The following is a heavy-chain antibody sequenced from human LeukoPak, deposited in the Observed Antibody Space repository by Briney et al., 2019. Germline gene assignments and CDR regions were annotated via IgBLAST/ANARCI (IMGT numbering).Heavy chain of an antibody. Sequence: QTGGSLRLSCAASGFTFSSYAMHWVRQAPGKGLEWVAVISYDGSNKYYADSVKGRFTISRDNSKNTLYLQMNSLRAEDMAVHYCARDTQWAFDYWGQGILVTVSS. CDR1: GFTFSSYA. V-gene: IGHV3-30-3*01. J-gene: IGHJ4*02. D-gene: IGHD1-26*01. CDR3: ARDTQWAFDY. CDR2: ISYDGSNK.